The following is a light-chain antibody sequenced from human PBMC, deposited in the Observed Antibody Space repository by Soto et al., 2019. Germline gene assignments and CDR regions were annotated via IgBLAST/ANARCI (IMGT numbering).Light chain of an antibody. CDR2: EVT. J-gene: IGLJ1*01. CDR3: CSYEVSTTYL. CDR1: DSDVGSHNL. V-gene: IGLV2-23*02. Sequence: QSALTQPASVSASPGQSITISCTRTDSDVGSHNLVSWYQLHPGKAPKLMIYEVTKRPSGVTNRFSGSKSGNTASLTIAGLQAEDEADYYCCSYEVSTTYLFGHGTKVTVL.